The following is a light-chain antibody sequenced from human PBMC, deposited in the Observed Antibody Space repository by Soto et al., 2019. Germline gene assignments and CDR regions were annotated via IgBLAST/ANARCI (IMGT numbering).Light chain of an antibody. Sequence: QSVLTQPPSVSGAPGQGVTISCTWSSSNIGGGYDVHWYQQLPGTAPKLLIYGNSNRPSGVPDRFSGSKSGTSASLAITGLQAEDEALYYCHSYDSSLTALVIFGGGTKVTVL. CDR1: SSNIGGGYD. CDR2: GNS. J-gene: IGLJ2*01. V-gene: IGLV1-40*01. CDR3: HSYDSSLTALVI.